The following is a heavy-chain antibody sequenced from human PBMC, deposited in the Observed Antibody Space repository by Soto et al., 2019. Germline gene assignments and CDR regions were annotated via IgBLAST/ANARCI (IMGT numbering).Heavy chain of an antibody. V-gene: IGHV2-5*02. J-gene: IGHJ4*02. CDR2: IYWDDDK. CDR3: AHRQLYNGAWNEGTFDY. Sequence: QITLKESGPPLVKPTQTLTLTCTFSGFSLTTRPVGVGWIRQPPGQALEWLALIYWDDDKRYNPSLKTTVTITKDTSKNQVGLTMTNMDPVDTATYYCAHRQLYNGAWNEGTFDYWGQGALVTVSS. CDR1: GFSLTTRPVG. D-gene: IGHD1-1*01.